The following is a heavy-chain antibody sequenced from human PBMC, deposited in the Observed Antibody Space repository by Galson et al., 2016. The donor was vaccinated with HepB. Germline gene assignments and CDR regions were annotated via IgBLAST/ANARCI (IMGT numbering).Heavy chain of an antibody. CDR3: AKEWNYYDSEYYFDY. CDR2: IKQDGSEI. J-gene: IGHJ4*02. Sequence: SLRLSCAASGFTFSHYWMSWVRQAPGKGLEWVANIKQDGSEIYYVDSVKGRFTISRDNAKKSVYLQMNSLRAEDTAVYYCAKEWNYYDSEYYFDYWGQGTLVTVSS. CDR1: GFTFSHYW. V-gene: IGHV3-7*03. D-gene: IGHD3-22*01.